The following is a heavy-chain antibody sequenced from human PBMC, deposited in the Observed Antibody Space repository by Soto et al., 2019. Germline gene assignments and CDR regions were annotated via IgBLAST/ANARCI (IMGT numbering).Heavy chain of an antibody. CDR2: GNPSGGRT. J-gene: IGHJ4*02. D-gene: IGHD4-17*01. CDR1: GYTFTSQY. CDR3: ARGREDGDYVFEH. V-gene: IGHV1-46*01. Sequence: QVQLVQSGAEVKKPGASVQLSCKASGYTFTSQYMHWMRQAPGQGLEWLGLGNPSGGRTSYTQNFQGRATMTSDTSTNTVYMELSGLRSEDTAIYYCARGREDGDYVFEHWGRGALVTVSS.